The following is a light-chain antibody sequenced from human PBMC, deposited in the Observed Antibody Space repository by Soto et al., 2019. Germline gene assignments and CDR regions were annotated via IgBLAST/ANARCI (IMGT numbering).Light chain of an antibody. CDR2: GAS. V-gene: IGKV3-15*01. Sequence: EIVMTKSPGTRSLSPVEIATVSCMASQSITSDLAWYQLKPGQAPRLLIYGASTRATGIPARFSGSGSGTEFTLTISSLQSEDFAVYYCQQYNNWLWTFGQGTKVDI. J-gene: IGKJ1*01. CDR3: QQYNNWLWT. CDR1: QSITSD.